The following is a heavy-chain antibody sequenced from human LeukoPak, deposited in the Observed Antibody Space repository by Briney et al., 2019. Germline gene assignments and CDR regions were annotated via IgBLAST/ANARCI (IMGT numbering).Heavy chain of an antibody. CDR1: GFTFSSYW. CDR3: ARGTGYGVFDY. Sequence: GGSLRLSCAASGFTFSSYWMHWVRQAPGKGLVWVSRINSDGSSISYADSVKGRLTISRDNAKNTLYLHMNSLRAEDTAVYHCARGTGYGVFDYWGQGTLVTVSS. V-gene: IGHV3-74*01. CDR2: INSDGSSI. D-gene: IGHD1-14*01. J-gene: IGHJ4*02.